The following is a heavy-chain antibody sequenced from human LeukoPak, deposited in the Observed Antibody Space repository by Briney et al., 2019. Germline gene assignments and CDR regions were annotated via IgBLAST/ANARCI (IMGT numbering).Heavy chain of an antibody. CDR2: ISSSSSYI. J-gene: IGHJ6*04. V-gene: IGHV3-21*01. CDR3: AINGVYSGYDYYGMDV. CDR1: GFTFGSYS. Sequence: GGSLRLSCAASGFTFGSYSMNWVRQAPGKGLEWGSSISSSSSYIYYADSVKGRFTISRDNAKNSLYLQMNSLRAEDTAVYYCAINGVYSGYDYYGMDVWGKGTTVTVSS. D-gene: IGHD1-26*01.